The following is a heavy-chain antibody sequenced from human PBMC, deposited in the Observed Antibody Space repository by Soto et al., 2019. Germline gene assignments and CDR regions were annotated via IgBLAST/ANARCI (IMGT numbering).Heavy chain of an antibody. V-gene: IGHV3-7*03. CDR2: IKQDGSEK. CDR1: GFTFSSYW. J-gene: IGHJ6*02. CDR3: ARDQGSGWYAYYYYYGMDV. D-gene: IGHD6-19*01. Sequence: GGSLRLSCAASGFTFSSYWMSWVRQAPGKGLEWVANIKQDGSEKYYVDSVKGRFTISRDNAKNSLYLQMNSLRAEDTAVYYCARDQGSGWYAYYYYYGMDVWGHGTTVTVFS.